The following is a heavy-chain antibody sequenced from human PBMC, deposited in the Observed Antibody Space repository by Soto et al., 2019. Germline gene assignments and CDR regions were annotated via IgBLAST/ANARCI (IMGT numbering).Heavy chain of an antibody. CDR1: GFTFSSSA. Sequence: PGGSLRLSCAASGFTFSSSAMSWVRQAPGKGLEWVSAISNSGGSTYYADSVKGRFTISRDNSKNTLYLQMNSLRAEDTAVYYCAKVFDYYYYGMDVWGQGTTVTVSS. CDR3: AKVFDYYYYGMDV. V-gene: IGHV3-23*01. J-gene: IGHJ6*02. CDR2: ISNSGGST.